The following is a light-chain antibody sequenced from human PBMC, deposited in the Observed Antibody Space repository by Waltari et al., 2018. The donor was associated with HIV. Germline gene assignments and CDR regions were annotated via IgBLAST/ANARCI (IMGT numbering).Light chain of an antibody. CDR2: RNN. Sequence: QSGLTQPPSASGTPGQRVTISCSGSSSNIGRNYVYWHQQLPGTAPKLLIYRNNQRPAGGPDRFSGSKSGTSASLAINGLRSEDEADYYCAAWNDSLSGYVFGTGTKVTV. CDR1: SSNIGRNY. J-gene: IGLJ1*01. CDR3: AAWNDSLSGYV. V-gene: IGLV1-47*01.